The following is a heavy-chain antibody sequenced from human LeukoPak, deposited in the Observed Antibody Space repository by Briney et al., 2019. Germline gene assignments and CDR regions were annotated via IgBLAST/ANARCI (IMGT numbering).Heavy chain of an antibody. Sequence: GGSLRLSCAASGFTFSSYSMNWVRQAPGKGLEWVSSISSSSSYIYYADSVKGRFTISRDNAKNSLYLQMNSLRAEDTAVYYCARGYGYGEGAFDIWGQGTMVTVSS. CDR3: ARGYGYGEGAFDI. V-gene: IGHV3-21*04. CDR2: ISSSSSYI. J-gene: IGHJ3*02. CDR1: GFTFSSYS. D-gene: IGHD4-17*01.